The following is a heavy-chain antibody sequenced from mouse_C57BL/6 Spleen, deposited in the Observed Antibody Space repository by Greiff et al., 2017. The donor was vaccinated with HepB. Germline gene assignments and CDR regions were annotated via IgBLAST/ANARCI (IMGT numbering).Heavy chain of an antibody. J-gene: IGHJ2*01. V-gene: IGHV1-82*01. CDR2: IYPGDGDT. CDR3: AHYYGSSQYYFDY. Sequence: VQLQQSGPELVKPGASVKISCKASGYAFSSSWMNWVKQRPGKGLEWIGRIYPGDGDTNYNGKFKGKATLTADKSSSTAYMQLSSLTSEDSAVYFCAHYYGSSQYYFDYWGQGTTLTVSS. D-gene: IGHD1-1*01. CDR1: GYAFSSSW.